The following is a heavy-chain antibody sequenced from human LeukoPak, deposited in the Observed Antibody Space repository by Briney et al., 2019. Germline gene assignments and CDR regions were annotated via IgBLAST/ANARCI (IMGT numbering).Heavy chain of an antibody. J-gene: IGHJ4*02. CDR3: ARASSGWHHFDY. V-gene: IGHV3-74*01. D-gene: IGHD6-19*01. Sequence: PGGSLRLSCAASGFTFSSYWMRWVRQAPGKGLVWVSRINSDGSSTSYADSVKGRFTISRDNAKNTLYLQMNSLRAEDTAVYYCARASSGWHHFDYWGQGTLVTVSS. CDR1: GFTFSSYW. CDR2: INSDGSST.